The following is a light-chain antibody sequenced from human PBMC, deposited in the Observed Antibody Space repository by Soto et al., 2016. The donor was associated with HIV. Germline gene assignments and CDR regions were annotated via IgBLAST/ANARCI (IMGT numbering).Light chain of an antibody. V-gene: IGKV2D-29*01. CDR3: MQRIQLPR. CDR2: EVS. J-gene: IGKJ2*03. CDR1: QSLLHGDGKTS. Sequence: DGVVTQTPLSLSVTPGQPASISCKSNQSLLHGDGKTSLYWYLQKPGQPPHLLIYEVSNRFSGAPNRFSGSGSGTDFTLKISRVEAEDIGIYYCMQRIQLPRFGQGTKLEIE.